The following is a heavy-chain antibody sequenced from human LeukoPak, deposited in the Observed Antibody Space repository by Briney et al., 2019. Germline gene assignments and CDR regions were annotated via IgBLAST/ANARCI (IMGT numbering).Heavy chain of an antibody. V-gene: IGHV3-48*01. CDR2: ISSSSSTI. CDR1: GFTFSSYS. D-gene: IGHD3-3*01. CDR3: ASLVFGVVIRT. J-gene: IGHJ5*02. Sequence: GGSLRLSCAASGFTFSSYSMNWVRQAPGKGLEWVSYISSSSSTIYYADSVKGRFTISRDNAKNSLYLQMNSLRAEDTAVYYCASLVFGVVIRTWGQGTLVTVSS.